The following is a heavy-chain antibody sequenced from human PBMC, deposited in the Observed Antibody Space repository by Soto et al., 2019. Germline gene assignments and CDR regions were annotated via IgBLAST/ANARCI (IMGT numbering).Heavy chain of an antibody. J-gene: IGHJ4*02. Sequence: VGSLRLSCAAAGVTFSSYAVRCVRQAPGKGLEWVSAISGSGGSTYYADSVKGRFTISRDNSKNTLYLQMNSLRAEDTAVYYCAKERWLRPQRYFDYWGQGTLVTVSS. CDR2: ISGSGGST. V-gene: IGHV3-23*01. CDR1: GVTFSSYA. D-gene: IGHD2-15*01. CDR3: AKERWLRPQRYFDY.